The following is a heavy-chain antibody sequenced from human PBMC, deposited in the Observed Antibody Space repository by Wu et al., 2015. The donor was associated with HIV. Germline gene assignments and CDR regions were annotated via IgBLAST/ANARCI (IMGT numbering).Heavy chain of an antibody. D-gene: IGHD3-22*01. CDR1: GYIFTNYY. CDR3: ARDSSGYPFDN. V-gene: IGHV1-46*01. J-gene: IGHJ4*02. Sequence: QVQLVQSGAEVKKPGASMKVSCKTSGYIFTNYYIHWVRQAPGQGLEWMGIVNPSVATSAYAQKFQGRVTMTSDTSTTTVYMELSSLRSEDTAVYYCARDSSGYPFDNWGQGTLITVSS. CDR2: VNPSVATS.